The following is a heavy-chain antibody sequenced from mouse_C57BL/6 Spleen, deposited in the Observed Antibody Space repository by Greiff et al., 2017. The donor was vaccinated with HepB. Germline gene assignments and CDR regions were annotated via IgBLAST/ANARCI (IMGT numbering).Heavy chain of an antibody. CDR2: INYDGSST. V-gene: IGHV5-16*01. CDR1: GFTFSDYY. Sequence: DVQLVESEGGLVQPGSSMKLSCTASGFTFSDYYMAWVRQVPEKGLEWVANINYDGSSTYYLDSLKSRFIISRDNAKNILYLQMSSLKSEDTATYYCAREVISTENYFDSWGQGTTLTVSS. CDR3: AREVISTENYFDS. J-gene: IGHJ2*01. D-gene: IGHD1-1*01.